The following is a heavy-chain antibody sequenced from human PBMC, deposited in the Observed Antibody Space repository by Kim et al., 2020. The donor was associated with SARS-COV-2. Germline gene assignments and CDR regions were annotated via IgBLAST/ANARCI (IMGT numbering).Heavy chain of an antibody. Sequence: GGSLRLSCAASGFTFSGYSMNWVRQAPGKGLEWLSYISGSSTVIYEADSVKGRFTISRDNAKNSLYLQMDSLRDEDTAMYYCARESSVEGATLNDYWGQGTLVTVSS. CDR2: ISGSSTVI. J-gene: IGHJ4*02. D-gene: IGHD3-16*01. CDR1: GFTFSGYS. CDR3: ARESSVEGATLNDY. V-gene: IGHV3-48*02.